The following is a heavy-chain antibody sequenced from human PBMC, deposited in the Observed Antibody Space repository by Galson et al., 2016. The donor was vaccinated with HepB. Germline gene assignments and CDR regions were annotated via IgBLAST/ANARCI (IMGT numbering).Heavy chain of an antibody. Sequence: SLRLSCAASGFHFSGYGMYWVRQAPGKGLEWVAVISYDGSNKDYTESVKGRFTISRDNSKNTLYLQMNSLRPEDTAVYFCAKAGYHGADAYYYYFDYWGQGTLVTVSS. D-gene: IGHD3-16*01. CDR3: AKAGYHGADAYYYYFDY. V-gene: IGHV3-30*18. J-gene: IGHJ4*02. CDR2: ISYDGSNK. CDR1: GFHFSGYG.